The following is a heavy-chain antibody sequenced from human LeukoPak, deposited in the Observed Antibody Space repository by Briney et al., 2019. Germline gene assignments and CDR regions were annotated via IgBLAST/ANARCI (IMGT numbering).Heavy chain of an antibody. CDR3: ARDAIEQHGAFDI. J-gene: IGHJ3*02. V-gene: IGHV1-69*13. D-gene: IGHD6-13*01. CDR2: IIPIFGTA. CDR1: GGTFSSYA. Sequence: GASVKVSCKASGGTFSSYAISWVRRAPGQGLEWMGGIIPIFGTANYAQKFQGRVTITADESTSTAYMELSSLRSEDTAVYYCARDAIEQHGAFDIWGQGTMVTVSS.